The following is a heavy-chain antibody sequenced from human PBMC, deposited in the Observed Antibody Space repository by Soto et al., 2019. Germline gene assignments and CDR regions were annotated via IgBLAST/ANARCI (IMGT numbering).Heavy chain of an antibody. D-gene: IGHD3-16*01. Sequence: EVQLLESGGGLVQPGGSLRLSCAASGFTFGTYAMKWLRQAPGRGLECVSFISGSGRTTYYADSVKGRFTVSRDNSKNKMYLQMNSLRAEDTALYYCAKFRGPSYSYYYMDVWGKGTPVTVSS. CDR3: AKFRGPSYSYYYMDV. CDR2: ISGSGRTT. J-gene: IGHJ6*03. V-gene: IGHV3-23*01. CDR1: GFTFGTYA.